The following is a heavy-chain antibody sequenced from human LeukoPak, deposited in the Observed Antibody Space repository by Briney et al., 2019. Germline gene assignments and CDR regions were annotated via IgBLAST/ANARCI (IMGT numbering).Heavy chain of an antibody. J-gene: IGHJ6*03. V-gene: IGHV3-53*05. CDR3: AREGIAVAGTNYYYYYYMDV. D-gene: IGHD6-19*01. CDR1: GFTVSSNY. CDR2: IYSGGST. Sequence: GGSLRLSCAASGFTVSSNYMSWVRQAPGKGLEWVSVIYSGGSTYYADSVKGRFTISRDNSKNTLYLQMNSLRAEDTAVYYCAREGIAVAGTNYYYYYYMDVWGKGTTVTVSS.